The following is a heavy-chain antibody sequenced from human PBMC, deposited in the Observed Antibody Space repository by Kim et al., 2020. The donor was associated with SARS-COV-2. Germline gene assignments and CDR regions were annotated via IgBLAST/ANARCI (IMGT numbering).Heavy chain of an antibody. J-gene: IGHJ6*02. CDR1: GYSFTSYW. V-gene: IGHV5-51*01. Sequence: GESLKISCKGSGYSFTSYWIGWVRQMPGKGLEWMGIIYPGDSDTRYSPSFQGQVTISADKSISTAYLQWSSLKASDTAMYYCARQALAAAGIIREHYYYGMDVWGQGTTVTVSS. D-gene: IGHD6-13*01. CDR3: ARQALAAAGIIREHYYYGMDV. CDR2: IYPGDSDT.